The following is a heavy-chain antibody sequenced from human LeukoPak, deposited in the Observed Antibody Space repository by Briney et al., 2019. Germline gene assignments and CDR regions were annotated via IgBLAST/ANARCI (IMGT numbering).Heavy chain of an antibody. D-gene: IGHD3-3*01. J-gene: IGHJ4*02. V-gene: IGHV4-30-4*01. Sequence: SETLSLTCTVSGGSISSGDYYWSWIRQPPGKGLDWIGYIYYSGSTYYNPSLKSRVTISVDTSKNQFSLKLSSVTAADTAVYYCAREADDFWSGYHDYWGQGTLVTVSS. CDR1: GGSISSGDYY. CDR3: AREADDFWSGYHDY. CDR2: IYYSGST.